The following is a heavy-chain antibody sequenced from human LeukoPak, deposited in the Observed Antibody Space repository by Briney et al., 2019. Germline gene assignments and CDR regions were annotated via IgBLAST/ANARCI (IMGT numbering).Heavy chain of an antibody. CDR3: ARGGSFGLKANLDS. CDR2: MSPYGGNT. D-gene: IGHD3/OR15-3a*01. J-gene: IGHJ4*02. CDR1: GYAFTTSD. V-gene: IGHV1-8*01. Sequence: ASVKVSCKASGYAFTTSDINWVRQATGQGLEWMGWMSPYGGNTRYAQKFQARITMTRNTSASTAYMELSSLTSEDTAVYYCARGGSFGLKANLDSWGQGTLVTVSS.